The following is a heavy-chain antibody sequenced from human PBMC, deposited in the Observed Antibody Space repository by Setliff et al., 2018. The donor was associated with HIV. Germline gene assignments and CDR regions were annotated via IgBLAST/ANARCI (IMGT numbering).Heavy chain of an antibody. D-gene: IGHD6-19*01. V-gene: IGHV3-23*01. J-gene: IGHJ4*01. Sequence: GGSLRLSCAASGFAFNIYSMNWVRQAPGKGLEWVPTITASGGSTYYADSVKGRFTISRDNSKNTMYLQMNSLRVEDTAVYYCAKRTGIGWSHTDYWVHGTLVAVSS. CDR3: AKRTGIGWSHTDY. CDR1: GFAFNIYS. CDR2: ITASGGST.